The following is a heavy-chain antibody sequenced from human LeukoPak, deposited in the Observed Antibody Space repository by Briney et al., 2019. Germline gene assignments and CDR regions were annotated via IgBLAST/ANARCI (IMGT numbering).Heavy chain of an antibody. Sequence: SETLSLTCTVSGGSISSYYWSWIRQPPGKGLEWIGYIYHSGSTYYNPSLKSRVTISVDTSKNQFSLKLSSVTAADTAVYYCASEDQQLVGLWGQGTLVTVSS. CDR1: GGSISSYY. D-gene: IGHD6-13*01. V-gene: IGHV4-59*04. CDR3: ASEDQQLVGL. CDR2: IYHSGST. J-gene: IGHJ4*02.